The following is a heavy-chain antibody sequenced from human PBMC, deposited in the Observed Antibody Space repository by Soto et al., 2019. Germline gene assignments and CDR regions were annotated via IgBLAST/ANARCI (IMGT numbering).Heavy chain of an antibody. CDR1: GGTFSSYA. D-gene: IGHD3-22*01. V-gene: IGHV1-69*06. Sequence: WASVKVSCKASGGTFSSYAISWVRQAPGQGLEWMGGIIPIFGTANYAQKFQGRVTITADKSTSTAYMELSSLRSEDTTVYYCAREGHDSSGYYPLVGMDVWGQGTTVTVSS. CDR2: IIPIFGTA. J-gene: IGHJ6*02. CDR3: AREGHDSSGYYPLVGMDV.